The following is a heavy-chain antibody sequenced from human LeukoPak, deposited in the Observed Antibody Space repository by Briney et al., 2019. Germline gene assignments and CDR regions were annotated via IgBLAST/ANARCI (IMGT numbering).Heavy chain of an antibody. J-gene: IGHJ4*02. CDR3: ARDLFPYCGGDCSFDY. CDR1: GYTFTSYG. V-gene: IGHV1-18*01. D-gene: IGHD2-21*02. CDR2: ISAYNGNT. Sequence: ASVKVSCKASGYTFTSYGISWVRQAPGQGLEWMGWISAYNGNTNYAQKLQGRVTMTTDTSTSTAYMELRSLRSDDTAVYYCARDLFPYCGGDCSFDYWGQGTLVTVSS.